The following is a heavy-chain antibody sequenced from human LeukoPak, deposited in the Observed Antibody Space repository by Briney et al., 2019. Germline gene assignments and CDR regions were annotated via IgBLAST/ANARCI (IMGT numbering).Heavy chain of an antibody. CDR2: IKEDGSEK. D-gene: IGHD5-12*01. Sequence: QPGGSLRLSCAASGFTFSSYWMSWVRQAPGKGLEWVANIKEDGSEKYYVDSVKGRFTISRDNAKNSLYLQMNSLRAEDTAVYYCANGRWLLSFDYWGQGTLVTVSS. CDR3: ANGRWLLSFDY. V-gene: IGHV3-7*03. J-gene: IGHJ4*02. CDR1: GFTFSSYW.